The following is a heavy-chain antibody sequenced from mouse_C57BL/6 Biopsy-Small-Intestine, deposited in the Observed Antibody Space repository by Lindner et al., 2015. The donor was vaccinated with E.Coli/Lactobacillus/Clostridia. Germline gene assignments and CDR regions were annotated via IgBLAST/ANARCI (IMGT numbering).Heavy chain of an antibody. CDR2: ASPYNGGT. Sequence: SVKVSCKTSGYTFTGSYIHWVRQAPGQGLEWMGWASPYNGGTNYAQKFRDRVTMTMDTSMKTGYMDLRGLTSDDTAVYFCAIHLETKWTFDFWGQGTLVTVAS. J-gene: IGHJ4*01. CDR3: AIHLETKWTFDF. CDR1: GYTFTGSY. D-gene: IGHD1-3*01. V-gene: IGHV1-19*01.